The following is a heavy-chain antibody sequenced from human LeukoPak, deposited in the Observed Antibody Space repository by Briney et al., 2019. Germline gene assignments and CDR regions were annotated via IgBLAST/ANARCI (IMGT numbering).Heavy chain of an antibody. V-gene: IGHV4-61*01. CDR3: ASYYYGSGIV. J-gene: IGHJ4*02. CDR2: IYYSGST. CDR1: GGSVSSGSYY. D-gene: IGHD3-10*01. Sequence: PSETLSLTCTVSGGSVSSGSYYWSWIRQPPGKGLEWIGYIYYSGSTNYNPSLKSRATISVDTSKNQFSLKLSSVTAADTAVYYCASYYYGSGIVWGQGTLVTVSS.